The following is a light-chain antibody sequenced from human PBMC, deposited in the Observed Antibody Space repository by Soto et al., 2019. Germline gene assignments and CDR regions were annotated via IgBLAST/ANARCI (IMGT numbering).Light chain of an antibody. CDR1: NSNIGNNY. CDR2: DNN. CDR3: GTWDSSLSAGV. J-gene: IGLJ2*01. Sequence: QSVLTQPPSVSAAPGQKVTISCSGNNSNIGNNYVSWYQQLPGTAPKLLIYDNNKRPSGIPDRFSGSKSGTSATLGITGLQTGDEADYYCGTWDSSLSAGVFGGGTKVTV. V-gene: IGLV1-51*01.